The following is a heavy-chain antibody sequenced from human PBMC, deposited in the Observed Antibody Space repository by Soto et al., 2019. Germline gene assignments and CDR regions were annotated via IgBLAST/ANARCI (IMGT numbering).Heavy chain of an antibody. CDR2: INAGNGNT. D-gene: IGHD3-10*01. CDR3: AREYSGSYTSLYYYYTDV. CDR1: GYTFTSYA. Sequence: ASVKVSCKASGYTFTSYAMHWVRQAPGQRLEWMGWINAGNGNTKYSQKFQGRVTITRDTSASTAYMELSSLRSEDTAVYYCAREYSGSYTSLYYYYTDVWGKGTTVTVSS. V-gene: IGHV1-3*01. J-gene: IGHJ6*03.